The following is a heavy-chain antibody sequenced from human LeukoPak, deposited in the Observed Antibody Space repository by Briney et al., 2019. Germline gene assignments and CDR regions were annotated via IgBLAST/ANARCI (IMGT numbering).Heavy chain of an antibody. J-gene: IGHJ4*02. V-gene: IGHV1-46*01. Sequence: ASVKVSCKASGYTFTSYYIHWVRQAPGQGLEWMGIINPSGGSTNYAQKFQGRVTMTRDTSTSTVYMEVSSLRSEDTAVYYCAKAGYWAATGYATNWGQGTLVTVSS. D-gene: IGHD6-13*01. CDR1: GYTFTSYY. CDR2: INPSGGST. CDR3: AKAGYWAATGYATN.